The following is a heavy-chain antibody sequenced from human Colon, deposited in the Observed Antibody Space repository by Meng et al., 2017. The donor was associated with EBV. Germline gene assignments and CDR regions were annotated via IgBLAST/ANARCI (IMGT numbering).Heavy chain of an antibody. CDR1: GGSVSSGVYY. CDR2: IYYSGST. CDR3: ARVSSGWDYFDY. D-gene: IGHD6-19*01. V-gene: IGHV4-31*03. J-gene: IGHJ4*02. Sequence: QFQLQQWGAGWLRPSEPLSLTCTVSGGSVSSGVYYWTWIRQHPGKGLEWFGHIYYSGSTFYNPSLKRRVIISIDTSKNQFSLNLRSVTAADTAVYYCARVSSGWDYFDYWGQGTLVTASS.